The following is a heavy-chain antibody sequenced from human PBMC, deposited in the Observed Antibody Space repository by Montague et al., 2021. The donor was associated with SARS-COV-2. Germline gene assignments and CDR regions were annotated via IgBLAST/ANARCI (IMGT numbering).Heavy chain of an antibody. Sequence: SETLSLTCTVSGGSISSSSYYWGWIRQPPEKGLEWIGSIYYSGSTYYNPSLKSRVTISVDTSKNQFSLKLSSVTAADTAVYYCAREAGQWLDRGYFQYWGQGTLVTVSS. D-gene: IGHD6-19*01. CDR2: IYYSGST. CDR1: GGSISSSSYY. CDR3: AREAGQWLDRGYFQY. V-gene: IGHV4-39*02. J-gene: IGHJ1*01.